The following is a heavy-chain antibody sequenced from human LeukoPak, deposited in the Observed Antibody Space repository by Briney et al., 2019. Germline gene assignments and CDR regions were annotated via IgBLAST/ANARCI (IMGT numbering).Heavy chain of an antibody. D-gene: IGHD3-16*01. Sequence: SVKVSCKASGYTITSYGISWVRQARGQGLEWMGWISAYNGNTNYAQKLQGRVTMTTDTSTSTAYMELRSLRSDDAAVYYCGRDRVQTWGELGTYWGQGTLFTVSS. V-gene: IGHV1-18*04. CDR1: GYTITSYG. CDR2: ISAYNGNT. J-gene: IGHJ4*02. CDR3: GRDRVQTWGELGTY.